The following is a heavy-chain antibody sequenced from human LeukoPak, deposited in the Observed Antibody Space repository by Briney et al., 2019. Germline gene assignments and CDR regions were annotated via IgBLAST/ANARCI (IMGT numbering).Heavy chain of an antibody. CDR1: GFTFSSYA. J-gene: IGHJ5*02. Sequence: GGSLRLSCAASGFTFSSYAMSWVRQAPGKGLEWVSAISGSGGSTYYADSVKGRFTISRDNSKNTLYLQMNSLRAEDTAVYCCAKDTQLEWELLRGNNWFDPWGQGTLVTVSS. V-gene: IGHV3-23*01. CDR3: AKDTQLEWELLRGNNWFDP. CDR2: ISGSGGST. D-gene: IGHD1-26*01.